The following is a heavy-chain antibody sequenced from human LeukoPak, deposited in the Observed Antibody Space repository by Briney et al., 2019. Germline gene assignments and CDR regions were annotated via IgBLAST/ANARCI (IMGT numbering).Heavy chain of an antibody. CDR1: GFTFSNYA. J-gene: IGHJ5*02. V-gene: IGHV3-23*01. CDR2: ISGGGSST. Sequence: PGGSLRLSCAASGFTFSNYAMYWVRQAPGKGLEWVSGISGGGSSTYYADSVKGRFTISRDSSKNTLYLQMSGLRAEDTAIYYCAKDMDTMMVIFNPTWDQGTLVTVSS. D-gene: IGHD3-22*01. CDR3: AKDMDTMMVIFNPT.